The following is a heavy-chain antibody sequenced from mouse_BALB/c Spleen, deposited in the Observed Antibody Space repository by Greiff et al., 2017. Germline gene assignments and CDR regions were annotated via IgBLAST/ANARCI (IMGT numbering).Heavy chain of an antibody. D-gene: IGHD1-1*01. V-gene: IGHV1-80*01. CDR1: GYAFSSYW. CDR3: ASYYYGSSSLSYYAMDY. J-gene: IGHJ4*01. CDR2: IYPGDGDT. Sequence: QVQLQQSGAELVRPGSSVKISCKASGYAFSSYWMNWVKQRPGQGLEWIGQIYPGDGDTNYNGKFKGKATLTADKSSSTAYMQLSSLTSEDSAVYFCASYYYGSSSLSYYAMDYWGQGTSVTVSS.